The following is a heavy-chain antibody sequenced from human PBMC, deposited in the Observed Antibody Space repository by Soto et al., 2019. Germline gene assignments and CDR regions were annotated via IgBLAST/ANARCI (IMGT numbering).Heavy chain of an antibody. CDR1: GGTFSSYA. CDR2: IIPIFGTA. CDR3: ARDLSGGAVAGTEYFDL. D-gene: IGHD6-19*01. Sequence: QVQLVQSGAEVKKPGSSVKVSCKASGGTFSSYAISWVRQAPGQGLEWMGGIIPIFGTANYAQKFQGRVTITADDSTSTAYMELSSLRSEDTAVYYCARDLSGGAVAGTEYFDLWGRGTLVTVSS. J-gene: IGHJ2*01. V-gene: IGHV1-69*01.